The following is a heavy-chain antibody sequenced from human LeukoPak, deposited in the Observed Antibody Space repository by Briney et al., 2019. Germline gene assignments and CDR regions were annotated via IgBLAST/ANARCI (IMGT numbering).Heavy chain of an antibody. Sequence: GGSLRLSCAASGFTFSDYAMSWVRQAPGKGLEWVSYISSGGSTIYYADSVRGRFTISRDNAKNSLYLQMNSLRAEDTAVYYCARRLYSSSSFDYWGQGTLVTVSS. CDR2: ISSGGSTI. CDR1: GFTFSDYA. J-gene: IGHJ4*02. CDR3: ARRLYSSSSFDY. D-gene: IGHD6-6*01. V-gene: IGHV3-11*04.